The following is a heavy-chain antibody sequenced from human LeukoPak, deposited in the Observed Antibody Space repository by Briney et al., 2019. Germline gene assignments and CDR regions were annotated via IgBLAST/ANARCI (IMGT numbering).Heavy chain of an antibody. CDR1: GFIFSNYG. J-gene: IGHJ4*02. CDR3: ARLVGDVTTWDC. Sequence: GGSLRLSCAASGFIFSNYGIHWVRQAPGKGLEWVASIKQDESEKYYVDSVKGRFTTSRDNAKSSLYLQMNALRGEDTAVYYCARLVGDVTTWDCWGQGTLVTVSS. D-gene: IGHD1-26*01. CDR2: IKQDESEK. V-gene: IGHV3-7*03.